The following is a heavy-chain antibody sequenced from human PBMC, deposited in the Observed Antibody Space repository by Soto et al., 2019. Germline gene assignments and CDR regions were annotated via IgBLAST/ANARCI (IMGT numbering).Heavy chain of an antibody. J-gene: IGHJ3*02. V-gene: IGHV3-23*01. D-gene: IGHD2-15*01. CDR2: ISGRGVTT. Sequence: EMQLLESGGDLVQPGGSLRLSCAASGFTFSSYAMTWVRQAPGKGLEYVSAISGRGVTTYYADSMKGRFTISRDNSKNTLYLHLNSLRADDTAVYYCAKDRDDIVMVDAFEIWGQVTMVTVSS. CDR1: GFTFSSYA. CDR3: AKDRDDIVMVDAFEI.